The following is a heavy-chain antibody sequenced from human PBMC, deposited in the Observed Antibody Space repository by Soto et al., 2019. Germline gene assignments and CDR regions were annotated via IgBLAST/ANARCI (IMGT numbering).Heavy chain of an antibody. V-gene: IGHV3-23*01. CDR1: GFTFSSYA. J-gene: IGHJ4*02. Sequence: GGSLRLSCAASGFTFSSYAMSWVRQAPGKGLEWVSAISGSGGSTYYADSVKGRFTISRDNSKNTLYLQMNSLRAEDTAVYYCANQGDRGGYYDSSGYYNYWGQGTLVTVSS. D-gene: IGHD3-22*01. CDR2: ISGSGGST. CDR3: ANQGDRGGYYDSSGYYNY.